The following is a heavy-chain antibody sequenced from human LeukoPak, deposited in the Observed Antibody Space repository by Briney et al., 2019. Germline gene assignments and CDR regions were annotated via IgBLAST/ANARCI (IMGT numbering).Heavy chain of an antibody. Sequence: GGSLRLSCAASGFTISNYEMNWVRQAPGKGLEWVSYISSSGSAKNYAESVKGRFTISRDNAENSLYLQMNSLRGGDTAVYYCARRFDRWGQGTLVTVSS. D-gene: IGHD3-16*01. CDR1: GFTISNYE. CDR3: ARRFDR. J-gene: IGHJ4*02. V-gene: IGHV3-48*03. CDR2: ISSSGSAK.